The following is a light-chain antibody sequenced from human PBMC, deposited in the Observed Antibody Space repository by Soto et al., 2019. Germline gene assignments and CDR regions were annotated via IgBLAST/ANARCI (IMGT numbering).Light chain of an antibody. Sequence: QAVVTQEPSLTVSPGGTVTLTCASSAGAVTSDHYPNWFQQKPGQEPRALIYRTNNRYSWTPARFSGSLRGGQAVLTLSGVQPEDEAEYYCLLYYGGARIFGGGTKLTVL. V-gene: IGLV7-43*01. CDR1: AGAVTSDHY. CDR3: LLYYGGARI. CDR2: RTN. J-gene: IGLJ2*01.